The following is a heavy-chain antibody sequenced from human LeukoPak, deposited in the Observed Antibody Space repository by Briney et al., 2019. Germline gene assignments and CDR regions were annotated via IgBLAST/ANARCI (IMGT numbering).Heavy chain of an antibody. CDR2: ISAYNGNT. J-gene: IGHJ4*02. Sequence: ASVKVSCKASGYTFTSYGISWVRQAPGQGLEWMGWISAYNGNTNYAQKLQGRVTMTTDTSTSTAYMELRSLRSDDTAVYYCARDGSKYCSGGSCYSLDCWGQGTLVTVS. CDR3: ARDGSKYCSGGSCYSLDC. D-gene: IGHD2-15*01. CDR1: GYTFTSYG. V-gene: IGHV1-18*01.